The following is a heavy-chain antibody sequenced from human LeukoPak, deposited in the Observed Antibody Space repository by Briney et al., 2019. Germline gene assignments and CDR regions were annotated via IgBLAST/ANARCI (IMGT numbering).Heavy chain of an antibody. V-gene: IGHV3-23*01. D-gene: IGHD6-19*01. CDR3: AIPARYSSGHFDY. J-gene: IGHJ4*02. CDR1: GFTFSSYA. Sequence: PGGSLGLSCAASGFTFSSYAMSWVRQAPGKGLEWVSASSGSGGSTYYADSVKGRFTISRDNSKNTLYLQMNSLRAEDTAVYYCAIPARYSSGHFDYWGQGTLVTVSS. CDR2: SSGSGGST.